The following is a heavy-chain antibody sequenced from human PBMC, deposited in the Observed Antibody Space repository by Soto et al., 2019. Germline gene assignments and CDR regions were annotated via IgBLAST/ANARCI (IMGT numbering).Heavy chain of an antibody. V-gene: IGHV4-30-4*01. CDR2: IYYSGST. CDR1: GGSISSGDYY. Sequence: SETLSLTCTVSGGSISSGDYYWSWIRQPPGKGLEWIGYIYYSGSTYYNPSLKSRVTISVDTSKNQFSLKLSSVTAADTAVYYCARARYGDYENWFDPWGQGTLVTVSS. D-gene: IGHD4-17*01. CDR3: ARARYGDYENWFDP. J-gene: IGHJ5*02.